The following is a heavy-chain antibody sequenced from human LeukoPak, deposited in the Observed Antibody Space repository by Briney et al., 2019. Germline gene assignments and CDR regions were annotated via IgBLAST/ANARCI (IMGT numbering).Heavy chain of an antibody. V-gene: IGHV3-30*03. J-gene: IGHJ4*02. Sequence: GGSLRLSCAASGFTFSSYSMNWVRQAPGKGLEWVAVISYDGSNKYYADSVKGRFTISRDNSKNTLYLQMNSLRAEDTAVYYCARERLTANDYWGQGTLVTVSS. D-gene: IGHD2-21*02. CDR2: ISYDGSNK. CDR1: GFTFSSYS. CDR3: ARERLTANDY.